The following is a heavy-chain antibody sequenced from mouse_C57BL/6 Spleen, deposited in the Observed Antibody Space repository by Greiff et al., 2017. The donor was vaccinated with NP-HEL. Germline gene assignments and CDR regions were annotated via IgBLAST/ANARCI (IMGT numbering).Heavy chain of an antibody. CDR1: GYTFTSYW. J-gene: IGHJ1*03. CDR2: IHPNSGST. V-gene: IGHV1-64*01. CDR3: ARGSDYYGSSPYWYFDV. D-gene: IGHD1-1*01. Sequence: QVQLKQPGAELVKPGASVKLSCKASGYTFTSYWMHWVKQRPGQGLEWIGMIHPNSGSTNYNEKFKSKATLTVDKSSSTAYMQLSSLTSEDSAVYYCARGSDYYGSSPYWYFDVWGTGTTVTVSS.